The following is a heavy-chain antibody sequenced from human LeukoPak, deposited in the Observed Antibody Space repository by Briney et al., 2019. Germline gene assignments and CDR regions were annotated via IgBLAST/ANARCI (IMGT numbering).Heavy chain of an antibody. Sequence: ASVKVSCKASGYTFTSYDTNWVRQATGQGLEWMGWMNPNSGNTGYAQKFQGRVTMTRNTSISTAYMELSSLRSEDTAVYYCARRDYDYVWGSYRYTAFDYWGQGTLVTVSS. CDR2: MNPNSGNT. V-gene: IGHV1-8*01. CDR1: GYTFTSYD. D-gene: IGHD3-16*02. J-gene: IGHJ4*02. CDR3: ARRDYDYVWGSYRYTAFDY.